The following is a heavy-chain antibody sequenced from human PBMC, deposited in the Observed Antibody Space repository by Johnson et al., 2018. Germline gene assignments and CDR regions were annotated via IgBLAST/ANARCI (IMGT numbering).Heavy chain of an antibody. V-gene: IGHV6-1*01. Sequence: QVQLQESGPGLVKPSQTLSLTCAISGDSVSSNTTAWNWIRQSPSRGLEWLGRTYYTSKWYNDYAESVKSRITINPDTSKNQFSLHLNSVTLEDTAVYYCARGVTVSIFVGGSYDFWGQGTTVNVSS. D-gene: IGHD2-21*01. CDR1: GDSVSSNTTA. J-gene: IGHJ3*01. CDR3: ARGVTVSIFVGGSYDF. CDR2: TYYTSKWYN.